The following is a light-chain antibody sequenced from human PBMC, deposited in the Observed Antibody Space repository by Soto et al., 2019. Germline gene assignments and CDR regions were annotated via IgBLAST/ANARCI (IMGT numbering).Light chain of an antibody. CDR1: SSDVGSYNL. V-gene: IGLV2-23*03. CDR2: EGS. J-gene: IGLJ2*01. Sequence: QSALTQPASVSGSPGQSITISCTGTSSDVGSYNLVSWYQQHPGKAPKLMIYEGSKRPSVVSNRFSGSKSGNTASLTISGLQAEDEADYYCCSYAGSSTFVVFGGGTKVTVL. CDR3: CSYAGSSTFVV.